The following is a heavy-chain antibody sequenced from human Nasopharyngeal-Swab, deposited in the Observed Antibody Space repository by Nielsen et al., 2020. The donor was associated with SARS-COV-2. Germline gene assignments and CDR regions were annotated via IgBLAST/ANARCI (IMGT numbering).Heavy chain of an antibody. Sequence: LKISCPASGFTFGDYAMTWVRQAPGKGLEWVGFIRSKAYGGTTEYAASVKGRFTISRDDSKSIAYLQMNSLKTEDTAVYYCTRAVGLLWFGAYWGQGTLVTVSS. J-gene: IGHJ4*02. CDR1: GFTFGDYA. D-gene: IGHD3-10*01. CDR3: TRAVGLLWFGAY. V-gene: IGHV3-49*04. CDR2: IRSKAYGGTT.